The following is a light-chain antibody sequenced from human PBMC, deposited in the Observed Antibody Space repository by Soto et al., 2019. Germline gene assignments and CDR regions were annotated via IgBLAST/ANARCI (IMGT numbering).Light chain of an antibody. V-gene: IGKV3-20*01. Sequence: IVLTQSPVALALSPGGRATRSCRASQSVSNNYLAWYQQKPGQAPRLLIYGASNRATGIPDRFSGSGSGTDFTLTISRLEPEDFAVYYCQQYGSSPRTCGQGTKGDIK. CDR3: QQYGSSPRT. J-gene: IGKJ1*01. CDR1: QSVSNNY. CDR2: GAS.